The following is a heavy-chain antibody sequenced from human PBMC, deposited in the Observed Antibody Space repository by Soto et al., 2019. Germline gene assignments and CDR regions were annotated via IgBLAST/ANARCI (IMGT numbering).Heavy chain of an antibody. CDR1: GFSFSTYG. CDR3: VKFRGRAYHYYYMDV. J-gene: IGHJ6*03. CDR2: GGSGGST. V-gene: IGHV3-23*01. D-gene: IGHD3-16*01. Sequence: DVQLLESGGGLAQWVGSLRRSCAASGFSFSTYGMTWVRQAPGKGLEWVSYGGSGGSTYYADSVKGRFTISRDNSKNTLYLQMNSLRAEDTAVYYCVKFRGRAYHYYYMDVWGNGTTVTVSS.